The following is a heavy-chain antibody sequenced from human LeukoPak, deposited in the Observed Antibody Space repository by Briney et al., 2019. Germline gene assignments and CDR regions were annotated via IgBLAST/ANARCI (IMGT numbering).Heavy chain of an antibody. CDR2: ISGSGGST. D-gene: IGHD2-2*01. CDR1: GFTFSSYA. V-gene: IGHV3-23*01. CDR3: AKGCSSTSCYATI. J-gene: IGHJ4*02. Sequence: GALRLSCAASGFTFSSYAMSWVRQAPGKGLEWVSAISGSGGSTYYADSVKGRFTISRDNSKNTLYRQMNSLRAEDTAVYYCAKGCSSTSCYATIWGQGTLVTVSS.